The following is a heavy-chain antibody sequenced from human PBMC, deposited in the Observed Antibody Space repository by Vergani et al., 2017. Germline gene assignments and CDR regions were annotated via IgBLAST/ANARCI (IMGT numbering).Heavy chain of an antibody. CDR3: ARDGSSDDFWSGYYPPCWDV. D-gene: IGHD3-3*01. J-gene: IGHJ6*04. Sequence: EVQLVESGGGLVKPGGSLRLSCAASGFALSNAWMSWVRQAPGKGLEWVGRIKTKTDGETTDYAAPVKGRLTISRDDSKNTVYLQMNSLRAEDTAVYYCARDGSSDDFWSGYYPPCWDVWGKGTTVTVSS. CDR2: IKTKTDGETT. V-gene: IGHV3-15*01. CDR1: GFALSNAW.